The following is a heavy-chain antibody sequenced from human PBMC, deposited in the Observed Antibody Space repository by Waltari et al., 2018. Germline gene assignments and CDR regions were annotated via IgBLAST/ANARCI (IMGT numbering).Heavy chain of an antibody. Sequence: QVQLQESGPGLLKPSQPPSLTSTVSGGSISSYYWSWIRQPPGKGLEWIGYIYYSGSTNYNPSLKSRVSISLDTSKNQFSLELSSLTADDTAVYYCARGQGYWGQGTLVTVSS. CDR2: IYYSGST. CDR3: ARGQGY. V-gene: IGHV4-59*12. J-gene: IGHJ4*02. CDR1: GGSISSYY.